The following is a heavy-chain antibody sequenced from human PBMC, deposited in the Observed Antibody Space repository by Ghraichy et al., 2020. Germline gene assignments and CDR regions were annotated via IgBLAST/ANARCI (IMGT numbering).Heavy chain of an antibody. V-gene: IGHV1-2*06. J-gene: IGHJ6*02. CDR3: ARDHYNWNDAGVHYYYYYGMDV. D-gene: IGHD1-1*01. CDR1: GYTFTGYY. CDR2: INPNSGGT. Sequence: ASVKVSCKASGYTFTGYYMHWVRQAPGQGLEWMGRINPNSGGTNYAQKFQGRVTMTRDTSISTAYMELSRLRSDDTAVYYCARDHYNWNDAGVHYYYYYGMDVWGQGTTVTVSS.